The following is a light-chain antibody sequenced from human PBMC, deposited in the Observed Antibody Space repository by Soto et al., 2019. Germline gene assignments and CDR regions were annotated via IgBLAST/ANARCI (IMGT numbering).Light chain of an antibody. CDR3: QQYDNLLT. Sequence: DILMTQSPSSPSASVGDRVTITCQASQDISNYLNWYQQKPGKAPKLLIYDASNLETGVPSRFSGSGSGTDFTFTISSLQPEDIATYYCQQYDNLLTFGQGTRLE. CDR2: DAS. V-gene: IGKV1-33*01. CDR1: QDISNY. J-gene: IGKJ5*01.